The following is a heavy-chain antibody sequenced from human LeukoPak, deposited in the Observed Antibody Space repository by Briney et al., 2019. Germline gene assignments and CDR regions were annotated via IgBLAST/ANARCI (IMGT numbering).Heavy chain of an antibody. Sequence: ETLSLTCAVYGGSFSGYYWSWIRQPPGKGLEWIGEINHSGSTNYNPSLKSRVTISVDTSKNQFSLKLSSVTAADTAVYYCAKGGSHGYSGYARKYNWFDPWGQGTLVTVSS. D-gene: IGHD5-12*01. CDR3: AKGGSHGYSGYARKYNWFDP. V-gene: IGHV4-34*01. CDR1: GGSFSGYY. J-gene: IGHJ5*02. CDR2: INHSGST.